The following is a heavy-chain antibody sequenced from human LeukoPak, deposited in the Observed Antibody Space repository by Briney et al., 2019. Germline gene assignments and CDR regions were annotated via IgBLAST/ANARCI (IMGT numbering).Heavy chain of an antibody. Sequence: GGSLRLSCAASGFTFSSYAMSWVRQAPGKGLEWVSAIRGSGDRTHYADSVKGRFTISRDNSKNTLYLQMNSLRAEDTAVYYCARDRLVYYYYMDVWGKGTTVTVSS. CDR1: GFTFSSYA. CDR3: ARDRLVYYYYMDV. D-gene: IGHD6-25*01. CDR2: IRGSGDRT. V-gene: IGHV3-23*01. J-gene: IGHJ6*03.